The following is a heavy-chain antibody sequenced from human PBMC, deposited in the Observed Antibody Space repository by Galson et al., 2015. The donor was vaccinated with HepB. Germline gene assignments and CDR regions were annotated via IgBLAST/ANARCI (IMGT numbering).Heavy chain of an antibody. CDR1: GFTFSSYG. CDR2: ISYDGSNK. V-gene: IGHV3-30*03. D-gene: IGHD2-15*01. Sequence: SLRLSCAASGFTFSSYGMHWVRQAPGKGLEWVAVISYDGSNKYYADSVKGRFTISRDNSKNTLYLQMNSLRAEDTAVYYCARDPDHCSGGSCYPANYYYYGMDVWGQGTTVTVSS. J-gene: IGHJ6*02. CDR3: ARDPDHCSGGSCYPANYYYYGMDV.